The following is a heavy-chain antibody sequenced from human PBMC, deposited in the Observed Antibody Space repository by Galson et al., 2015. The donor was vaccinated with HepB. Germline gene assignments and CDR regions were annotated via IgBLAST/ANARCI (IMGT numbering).Heavy chain of an antibody. D-gene: IGHD1-14*01. V-gene: IGHV1-8*01. Sequence: SVKVCCKASGYTFTSYDINWVRQATGQGLEWMGWMNPNSGNTGYAQKFQGRVTMTRDTSTSTAYMELRSLRSDDTAVYYCARDRAESRATSWFYYGMDVWGQGTTVTVSS. CDR2: MNPNSGNT. CDR3: ARDRAESRATSWFYYGMDV. J-gene: IGHJ6*02. CDR1: GYTFTSYD.